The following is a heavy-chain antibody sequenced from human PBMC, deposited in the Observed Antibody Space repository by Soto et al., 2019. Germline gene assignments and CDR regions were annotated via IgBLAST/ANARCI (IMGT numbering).Heavy chain of an antibody. V-gene: IGHV1-69*12. CDR2: IIPIFGTA. D-gene: IGHD5-12*01. J-gene: IGHJ4*02. CDR1: GGTFSSYA. CDR3: AGNAQDGYNSPLDY. Sequence: QVQLVQSGAEVKKPGSSVKVSCKASGGTFSSYAISWVRQAPGQGLEWMGGIIPIFGTANYAQKFQGRVTXXAXEXXSTAYMELSSLRSEDTAVYYCAGNAQDGYNSPLDYWGQGTLVTVSS.